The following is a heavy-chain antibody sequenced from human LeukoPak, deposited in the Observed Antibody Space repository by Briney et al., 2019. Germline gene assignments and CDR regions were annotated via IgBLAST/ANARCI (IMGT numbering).Heavy chain of an antibody. CDR1: GFTLCRHG. CDR3: AREQSTSGHAGAFDI. J-gene: IGHJ3*02. Sequence: GKSLRLSCTTSGFTLCRHGMHWVRQAPGKGLEGVAVTWYGGSDYADSVRGRFSVSRDIFGNTVYLQMDNLRVEDTALYYCAREQSTSGHAGAFDIWGQGTVVTVSS. V-gene: IGHV3-33*01. CDR2: TWYGGS. D-gene: IGHD5-12*01.